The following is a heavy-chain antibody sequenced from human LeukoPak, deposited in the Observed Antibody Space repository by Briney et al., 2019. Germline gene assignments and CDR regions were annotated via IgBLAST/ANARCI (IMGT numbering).Heavy chain of an antibody. CDR1: GFTFSSYA. Sequence: PGGSLRLSCAASGFTFSSYAMSWVPQAPGKGLEWVSAISGSGGSTYYADSVKGRFTISRDNSKNTLYLQMNSLRAEDTAVNYCANLGYCSSTSCKTAFDIWGQGTMVTVSS. V-gene: IGHV3-23*01. CDR2: ISGSGGST. J-gene: IGHJ3*02. D-gene: IGHD2-2*01. CDR3: ANLGYCSSTSCKTAFDI.